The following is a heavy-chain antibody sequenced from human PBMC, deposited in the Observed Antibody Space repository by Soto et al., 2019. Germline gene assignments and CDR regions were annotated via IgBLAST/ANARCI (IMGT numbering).Heavy chain of an antibody. V-gene: IGHV3-21*01. J-gene: IGHJ3*02. CDR2: ISSSSSYI. D-gene: IGHD4-17*01. CDR1: GFTFSSYS. CDR3: AREEDYGDYGRRDAFDI. Sequence: GGSLRLSCAASGFTFSSYSMNWVRQAPGKGLEWVSSISSSSSYIYYADSVKGRFTISRDNAKNSLYLQMNSLRAEDTAVYYCAREEDYGDYGRRDAFDIWGQGTMVTVSS.